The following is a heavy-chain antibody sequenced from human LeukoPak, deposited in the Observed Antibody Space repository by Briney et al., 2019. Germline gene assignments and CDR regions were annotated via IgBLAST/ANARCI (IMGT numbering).Heavy chain of an antibody. V-gene: IGHV3-23*01. Sequence: GGSLRLSCAASGFTFSSHSMNWVRQAPGKGLEWVSAISGSGGSTYYADSVKGRFTISRDNSKNTLYLQMNSLRAEDTAVYYCAKGDYDYYYYYGMDVWGQGTTVTVSS. D-gene: IGHD3-16*01. CDR1: GFTFSSHS. CDR3: AKGDYDYYYYYGMDV. CDR2: ISGSGGST. J-gene: IGHJ6*02.